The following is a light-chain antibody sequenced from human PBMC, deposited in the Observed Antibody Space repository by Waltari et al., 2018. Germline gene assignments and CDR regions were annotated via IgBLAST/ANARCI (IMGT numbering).Light chain of an antibody. CDR3: SSHAGSDNWGV. CDR2: RNN. Sequence: QSVFTQPPSASGTPGQRVTIPCSGTRSHIGRTYLSLYQQLPGTAPKLLIYRNNQRPSGVPDRFSGSKSGNTASLTVSGLQAEDEADYYCSSHAGSDNWGVFGGGTKLTVL. V-gene: IGLV1-47*01. CDR1: RSHIGRTY. J-gene: IGLJ2*01.